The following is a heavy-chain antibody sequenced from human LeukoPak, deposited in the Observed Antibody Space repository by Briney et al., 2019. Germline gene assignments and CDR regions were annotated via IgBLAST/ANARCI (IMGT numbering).Heavy chain of an antibody. CDR2: IYSGGST. CDR3: ARDFGYDSSGYYYAPAPFDY. CDR1: GFTVSSNY. J-gene: IGHJ4*02. D-gene: IGHD3-22*01. Sequence: GGSLRLSCAASGFTVSSNYMSWVRQAPGKGLEWVSVIYSGGSTYYADSVKGRFTISRDNSKNTLYLQMNSLRAEDTAVYYCARDFGYDSSGYYYAPAPFDYWGQGTLVTVSS. V-gene: IGHV3-66*01.